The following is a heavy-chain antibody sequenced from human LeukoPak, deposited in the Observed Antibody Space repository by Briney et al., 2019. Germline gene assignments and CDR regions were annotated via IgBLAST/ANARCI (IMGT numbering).Heavy chain of an antibody. Sequence: GGSLRLSCAASEFSVGSNYMTWVRQAPGKGLEWVSLIYSGGSTYYADSVKGRFTISRDNSKNTLYLQMNSLRAEDTAVYYCATHPRGSGWYSYSNYYFDYWGQGTLVTVSS. CDR3: ATHPRGSGWYSYSNYYFDY. D-gene: IGHD6-19*01. CDR1: EFSVGSNY. J-gene: IGHJ4*02. CDR2: IYSGGST. V-gene: IGHV3-53*01.